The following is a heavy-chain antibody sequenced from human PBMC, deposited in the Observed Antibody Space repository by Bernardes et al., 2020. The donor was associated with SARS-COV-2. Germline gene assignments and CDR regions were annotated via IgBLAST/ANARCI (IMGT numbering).Heavy chain of an antibody. CDR3: ARLRTVRGYYLGVGGGYYYYGMDV. Sequence: ASVKVSCKASGYTFTAYHIYWVRQAPGQGLEWMGWIDPNSGGTNYAQKFQDRVSMTRDTSINTAYMELRSLRSDDTAVYYCARLRTVRGYYLGVGGGYYYYGMDVWGQGTTVTVSS. D-gene: IGHD3-3*01. V-gene: IGHV1-2*02. CDR2: IDPNSGGT. J-gene: IGHJ6*02. CDR1: GYTFTAYH.